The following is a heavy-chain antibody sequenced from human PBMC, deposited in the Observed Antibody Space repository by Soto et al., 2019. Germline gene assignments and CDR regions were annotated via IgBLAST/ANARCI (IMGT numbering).Heavy chain of an antibody. CDR2: IIPLLGIA. CDR1: GGTFSSYT. D-gene: IGHD3-3*02. V-gene: IGHV1-69*02. CDR3: ARSVGSIEGAFDI. J-gene: IGHJ3*02. Sequence: QVQLVQSGAEVKKPGSSVKVSCKASGGTFSSYTISWVRQAPGQGLEWMGRIIPLLGIANYAQKFQGRVTITAYKSTSTAYMELSSLRSEDTAVYYCARSVGSIEGAFDIWGQGTMVTVSS.